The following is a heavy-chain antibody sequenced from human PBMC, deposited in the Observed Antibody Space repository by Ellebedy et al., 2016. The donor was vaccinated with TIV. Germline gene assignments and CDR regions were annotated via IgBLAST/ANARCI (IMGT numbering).Heavy chain of an antibody. V-gene: IGHV3-23*01. J-gene: IGHJ4*02. CDR3: AKDRTSGDGYWVFDQ. Sequence: PGGSLRLSCAASGFTFSPYAMAWVRQAPGKGLEWVSGIVGSGAEKYADSVKGRFTISRDNSKGMLHLQMNSLRPEDTAVYYCAKDRTSGDGYWVFDQWGQGTLVTVSS. CDR2: IVGSGA. CDR1: GFTFSPYA. D-gene: IGHD5-18*01.